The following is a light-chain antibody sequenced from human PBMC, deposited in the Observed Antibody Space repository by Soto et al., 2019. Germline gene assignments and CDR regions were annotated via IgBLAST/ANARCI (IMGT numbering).Light chain of an antibody. CDR2: EVS. J-gene: IGLJ1*01. CDR1: SSDVGGSNY. CDR3: SSYTSSSTQV. Sequence: QSVLTQPASVSGSPGQSITISCTGTSSDVGGSNYVSWYQQHPGKAPKLMIFEVSNRPSGVSNRFSGSKSGNTASLTISGLQAEDEADYYCSSYTSSSTQVFGTGTKLTVL. V-gene: IGLV2-14*01.